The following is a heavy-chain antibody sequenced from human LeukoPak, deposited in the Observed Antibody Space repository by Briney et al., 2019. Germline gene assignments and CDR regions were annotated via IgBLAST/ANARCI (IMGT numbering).Heavy chain of an antibody. Sequence: GESLKISCKGSGYTFASYWIGWVRPMPGKGLEWRGIIYPGDSDTRYSPSCQGQVTIPADKSISTAYLQWSSLKASDTAMYYCARHSDAYGSDYWGQGTLVTVSS. J-gene: IGHJ4*02. D-gene: IGHD4-17*01. V-gene: IGHV5-51*01. CDR2: IYPGDSDT. CDR3: ARHSDAYGSDY. CDR1: GYTFASYW.